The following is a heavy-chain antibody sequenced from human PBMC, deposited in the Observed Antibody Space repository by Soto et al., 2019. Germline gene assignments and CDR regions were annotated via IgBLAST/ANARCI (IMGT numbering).Heavy chain of an antibody. CDR1: GFTFRDYY. J-gene: IGHJ4*02. CDR2: ISSSSSNT. Sequence: GGSLRLSCAASGFTFRDYYMSWIRQAPGKGLEWVSYISSSSSNTNYADSVKGRFTISRDNSKNSLYLQMNSLRAEDTAVYYCAKENGYSSSWFEFDYWGQGTLVTVSS. CDR3: AKENGYSSSWFEFDY. D-gene: IGHD6-13*01. V-gene: IGHV3-11*05.